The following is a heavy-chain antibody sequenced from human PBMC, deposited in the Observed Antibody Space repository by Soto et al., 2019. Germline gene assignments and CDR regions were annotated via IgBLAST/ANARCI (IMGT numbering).Heavy chain of an antibody. D-gene: IGHD3-3*01. CDR2: ISNSGGST. V-gene: IGHV3-23*01. CDR1: GFTFSSYA. J-gene: IGHJ6*02. Sequence: GGSLRLSCAASGFTFSSYAMICVRQAPGKGLYWVSAISNSGGSTYYADSVKGRFTIYRDNTKNTLYLQMNSLRAEDTAVYYCAKGFYDFWSGFGPYYGMDVWGQGTTVTVSS. CDR3: AKGFYDFWSGFGPYYGMDV.